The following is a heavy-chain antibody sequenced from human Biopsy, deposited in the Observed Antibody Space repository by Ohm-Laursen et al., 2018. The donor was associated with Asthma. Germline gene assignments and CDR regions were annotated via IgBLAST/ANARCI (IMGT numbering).Heavy chain of an antibody. J-gene: IGHJ6*02. CDR3: ARAVDYSHYYGIDV. Sequence: GATVKISCKPSGYTFNSAGITWVRQAPGQGLEWMGWISVYNGNTKVAQKLQDRVTMITDTSTSTAYMELGSLRSDDTAVYFCARAVDYSHYYGIDVWAKGPRSPSP. V-gene: IGHV1-18*01. D-gene: IGHD3-10*01. CDR2: ISVYNGNT. CDR1: GYTFNSAG.